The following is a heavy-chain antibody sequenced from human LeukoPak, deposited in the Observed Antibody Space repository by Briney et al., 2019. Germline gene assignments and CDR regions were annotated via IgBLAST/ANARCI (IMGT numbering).Heavy chain of an antibody. CDR3: ARGAVRRWGRAFDI. J-gene: IGHJ3*02. Sequence: GGSLRLSCAASGFTFSSYWMHWVRQAPGKGLVWVSHINGDGGSTTYADSVKGRFTISRDNAKHTLYLQMNSLRAEDTAVYYCARGAVRRWGRAFDIWGQGTMVTGSS. V-gene: IGHV3-74*01. CDR1: GFTFSSYW. CDR2: INGDGGST. D-gene: IGHD3-16*01.